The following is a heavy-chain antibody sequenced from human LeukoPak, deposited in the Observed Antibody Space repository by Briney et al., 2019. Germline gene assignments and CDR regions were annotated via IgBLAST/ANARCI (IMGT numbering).Heavy chain of an antibody. Sequence: PGGSLRLSRAASGFTFSSYEMNWVRQAPGKWLEWVSYISSSSSTIYYADSVKGRFTISRDNAKNSLYLQMNSLRAEDTAVYYCAREGMELWLDWGQGTLVTVSS. CDR3: AREGMELWLD. CDR2: ISSSSSTI. CDR1: GFTFSSYE. V-gene: IGHV3-48*03. J-gene: IGHJ4*02. D-gene: IGHD5-18*01.